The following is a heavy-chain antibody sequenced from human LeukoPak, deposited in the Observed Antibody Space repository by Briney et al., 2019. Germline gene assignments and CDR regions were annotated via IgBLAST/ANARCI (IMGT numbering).Heavy chain of an antibody. D-gene: IGHD6-13*01. Sequence: SETLSLTCTVSGTSVNSPTYYWAWIRQSPGKGLEWIGAILSSGSTYYNPSLKSRVTISVDRSKNQFSLKLSSVTAADTAVYYCAREGPQYSRYSSSWHAFDIWGQGTMVTVSS. J-gene: IGHJ3*02. CDR3: AREGPQYSRYSSSWHAFDI. CDR2: ILSSGST. CDR1: GTSVNSPTYY. V-gene: IGHV4-39*07.